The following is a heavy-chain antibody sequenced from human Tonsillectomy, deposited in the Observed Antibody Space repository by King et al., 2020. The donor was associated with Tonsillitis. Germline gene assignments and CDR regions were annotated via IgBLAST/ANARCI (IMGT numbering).Heavy chain of an antibody. CDR1: GSNFSSHT. CDR2: ISSSSTYI. V-gene: IGHV3-21*01. CDR3: ARETVPLGYSYGYYNGMDV. J-gene: IGHJ6*02. D-gene: IGHD5-12*01. Sequence: VQLVESGGGLVKPGGSLRLSCGGSGSNFSSHTMNWVRRAPGKGLEWVSSISSSSTYIYYADSVKGRFTISRDNAKNSLYLQMNSLRVEDTAVYFCARETVPLGYSYGYYNGMDVWGQGTTVTVSS.